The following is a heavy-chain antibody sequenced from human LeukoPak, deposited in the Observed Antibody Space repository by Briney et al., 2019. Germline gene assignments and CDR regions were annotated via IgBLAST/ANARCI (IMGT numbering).Heavy chain of an antibody. CDR2: ISSSSSYI. V-gene: IGHV3-21*01. D-gene: IGHD3-10*01. CDR1: GFTFRSCS. J-gene: IGHJ6*04. CDR3: ATIREVWGDYYYGMDV. Sequence: PGGPLRLSCAACGFTFRSCSMNWVRQAPGKGLEWVSSISSSSSYIYYADSVKGRFTISRDNAKNSLYLQMNSLRAEDTAVYYCATIREVWGDYYYGMDVWGKGTTGTVSS.